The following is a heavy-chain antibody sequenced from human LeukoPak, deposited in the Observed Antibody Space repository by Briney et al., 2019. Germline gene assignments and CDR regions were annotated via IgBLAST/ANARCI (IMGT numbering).Heavy chain of an antibody. CDR1: GGTFSSYA. V-gene: IGHV1-69*05. CDR2: IIPIFGTA. D-gene: IGHD6-19*01. Sequence: ASVKVSCKASGGTFSSYAISWVRQAPGQGLEWMGRIIPIFGTANYAQKFQGRVTITTDESTSTAYMELSSLRSEDTAVYYCARDFIAVAGQGYWGQGTLVTVSS. CDR3: ARDFIAVAGQGY. J-gene: IGHJ4*02.